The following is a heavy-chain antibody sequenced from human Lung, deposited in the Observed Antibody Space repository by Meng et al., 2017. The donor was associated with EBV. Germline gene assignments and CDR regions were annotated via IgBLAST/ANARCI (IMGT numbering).Heavy chain of an antibody. CDR3: ANAGRVGDAIGDY. J-gene: IGHJ4*02. CDR1: AGCVFSGCDI. CDR2: IHNSGSR. Sequence: VQVLGPGPGWVQTPGALVPPSCHAAGCVFSGCDIRSGRHDPARKGLEWIGNIHNSGSRIYDPNLKSRVTISVDKSKNKAYLELSSVTSEDTAVYYCANAGRVGDAIGDYWGQGTLVTVSS. V-gene: IGHV4-61*01. D-gene: IGHD2-8*01.